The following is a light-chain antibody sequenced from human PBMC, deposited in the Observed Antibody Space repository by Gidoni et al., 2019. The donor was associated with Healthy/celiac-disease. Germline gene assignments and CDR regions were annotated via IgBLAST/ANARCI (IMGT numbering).Light chain of an antibody. CDR2: WAS. J-gene: IGKJ3*01. Sequence: DIVLTQSPDSLAVSLGERATINCKSSQRVLYSSNNKNYLAWYQQKPGQPPKLLIYWASTRESGVPYRFSGSVSGTDFTLTISSLQAEDVAVYSCQQYYSTPLTFGPGTKVDIK. CDR3: QQYYSTPLT. CDR1: QRVLYSSNNKNY. V-gene: IGKV4-1*01.